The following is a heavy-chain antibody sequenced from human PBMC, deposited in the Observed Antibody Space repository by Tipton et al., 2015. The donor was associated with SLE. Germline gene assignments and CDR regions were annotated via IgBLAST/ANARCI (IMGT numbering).Heavy chain of an antibody. D-gene: IGHD2-21*02. J-gene: IGHJ6*02. V-gene: IGHV4-39*07. CDR2: IYYSGTT. Sequence: GLVKPSETLSLICSVSGGSISRSSNYWAWIRQSPGKGLEWIGNIYYSGTTYYNPSLKSRVTISVDPAKNQFSLKLTSVTAADTAVYYCARGMVTWRGAILGVDVWGQGTTVNVSS. CDR3: ARGMVTWRGAILGVDV. CDR1: GGSISRSSNY.